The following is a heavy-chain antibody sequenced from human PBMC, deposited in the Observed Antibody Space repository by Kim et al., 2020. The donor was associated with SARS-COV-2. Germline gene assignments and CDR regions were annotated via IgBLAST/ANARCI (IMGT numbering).Heavy chain of an antibody. CDR1: GYSFTSYW. J-gene: IGHJ6*01. CDR3: ARLGPIVVVVAATPYYYGMDV. CDR2: IDPSDSYT. V-gene: IGHV5-10-1*01. D-gene: IGHD2-15*01. Sequence: GESLKISCKGSGYSFTSYWISWVRQMPGKGLEWMGRIDPSDSYTNYSPSFQGHVTISADKSISTAYLQWSSLKASDTAMYYCARLGPIVVVVAATPYYYGMDVWGQGTTVTVSS.